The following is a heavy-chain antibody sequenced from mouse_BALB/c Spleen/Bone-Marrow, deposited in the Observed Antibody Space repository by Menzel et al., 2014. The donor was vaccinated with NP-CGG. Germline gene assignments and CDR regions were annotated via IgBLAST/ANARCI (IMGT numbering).Heavy chain of an antibody. CDR3: AKGGNYRYDFDY. V-gene: IGHV1-14*01. CDR1: GYTFTSYV. J-gene: IGHJ2*01. D-gene: IGHD2-14*01. Sequence: EVQLQQSGPELIKPGASVKMSCKASGYTFTSYVMHWVKQKPGQGLEWIGYINPYNDGTKYNEKFKGMATLTSDRSSSTAYMELSSLTSEDSAVYYCAKGGNYRYDFDYWGQGTTLTVSS. CDR2: INPYNDGT.